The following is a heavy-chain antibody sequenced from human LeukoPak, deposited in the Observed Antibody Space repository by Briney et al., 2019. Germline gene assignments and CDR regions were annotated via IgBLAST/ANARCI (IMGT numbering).Heavy chain of an antibody. CDR1: GYTFTSYA. J-gene: IGHJ4*02. CDR3: ARGIPAQYYFDY. CDR2: INAGNGNT. D-gene: IGHD2-2*02. V-gene: IGHV1-3*01. Sequence: ASVKVSCKASGYTFTSYAMHWVRQAPGQGLEWMGWINAGNGNTKYSQKFQGRVTITRDTSASTAYMELSSLRSEDTAVYYCARGIPAQYYFDYWGQGTLVTVSS.